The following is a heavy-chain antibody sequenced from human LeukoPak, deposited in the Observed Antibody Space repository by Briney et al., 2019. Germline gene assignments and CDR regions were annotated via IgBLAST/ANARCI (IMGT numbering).Heavy chain of an antibody. Sequence: PGRSLRLSCAASGFTFSSYGMHWVRQAPGKGLEWVAVISYDGSNKYYADSVKGRFTISRDNSKNTLYLQMNSLRAEDTAVYYCAKVSPRDSSGWGTGSNWFDPWGQGTLVTVSS. CDR2: ISYDGSNK. CDR3: AKVSPRDSSGWGTGSNWFDP. V-gene: IGHV3-30*18. CDR1: GFTFSSYG. D-gene: IGHD6-19*01. J-gene: IGHJ5*02.